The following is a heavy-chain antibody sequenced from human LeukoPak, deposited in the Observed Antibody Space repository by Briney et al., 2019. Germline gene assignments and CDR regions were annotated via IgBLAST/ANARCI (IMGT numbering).Heavy chain of an antibody. Sequence: SETLSLTCAVYGGSFSGYYWSWIRQPPGKGLEWIGEINHSGSTNYNPSLKSRVTISVDTSKNQFSLKLSSVTAADTAAYYCARTTEGGYTYNYFYYYYMDVWGKGTTVTISS. CDR1: GGSFSGYY. CDR3: ARTTEGGYTYNYFYYYYMDV. J-gene: IGHJ6*03. CDR2: INHSGST. D-gene: IGHD5-18*01. V-gene: IGHV4-34*01.